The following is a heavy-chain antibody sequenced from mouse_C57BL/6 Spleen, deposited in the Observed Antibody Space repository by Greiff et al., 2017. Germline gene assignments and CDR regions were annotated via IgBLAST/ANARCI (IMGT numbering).Heavy chain of an antibody. Sequence: QVQLKQPGAELVKPGASVKLSCKASGYTFTSYWMHWVKQRPGQGLEWIGMIHPNSGSTNYNEKFKSKATLTVDKSSSTAYMQLSSLTSEDSAVYYCARKATVVGYAMDYWGQGTSVTVSS. V-gene: IGHV1-64*01. J-gene: IGHJ4*01. D-gene: IGHD1-1*01. CDR3: ARKATVVGYAMDY. CDR2: IHPNSGST. CDR1: GYTFTSYW.